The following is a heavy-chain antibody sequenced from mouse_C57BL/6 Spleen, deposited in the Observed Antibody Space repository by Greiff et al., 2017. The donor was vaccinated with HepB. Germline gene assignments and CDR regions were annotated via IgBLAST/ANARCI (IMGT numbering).Heavy chain of an antibody. CDR2: IYPGDGDT. V-gene: IGHV1-82*01. J-gene: IGHJ3*01. CDR1: GYAFSSSW. D-gene: IGHD1-1*01. CDR3: ARTTTVVSHEGFAY. Sequence: VQLQQSGPELVKPGASVKISCKASGYAFSSSWMNWVKQRPGKGLEWIGRIYPGDGDTNYNGKFKGKATLTADKSSSTANMQLSSLTSEDSAVYFCARTTTVVSHEGFAYWGQGTLVTVSA.